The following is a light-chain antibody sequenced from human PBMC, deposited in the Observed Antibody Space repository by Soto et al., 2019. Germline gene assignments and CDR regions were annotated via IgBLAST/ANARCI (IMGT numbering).Light chain of an antibody. V-gene: IGLV2-14*01. CDR2: EVN. Sequence: QSALTQPASVSGSPGQSIIISCTGTSSDVGRYNYVSWYQQHPGKAPKLIIYEVNNRPSEISNRFSGSKSANTASLTISGVQAEDEADYYCTSFTSSATYVFGTGTKVTVL. J-gene: IGLJ1*01. CDR1: SSDVGRYNY. CDR3: TSFTSSATYV.